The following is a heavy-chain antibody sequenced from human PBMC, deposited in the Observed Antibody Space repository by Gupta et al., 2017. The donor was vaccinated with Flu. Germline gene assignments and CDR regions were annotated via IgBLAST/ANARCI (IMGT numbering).Heavy chain of an antibody. V-gene: IGHV1-24*01. Sequence: QVQLVQSGAEVQKPGASVKVSCKVSGYTLTELSMHWVRQAPGKGLEWMGGFDPEDGETIYAQKFQGRVTMTEDTSTDTAYMELSSLRSEDTAVYYCATVGYCSSTSCYRRGWFDPWGQGTLVTVSS. CDR3: ATVGYCSSTSCYRRGWFDP. D-gene: IGHD2-2*02. CDR1: GYTLTELS. CDR2: FDPEDGET. J-gene: IGHJ5*02.